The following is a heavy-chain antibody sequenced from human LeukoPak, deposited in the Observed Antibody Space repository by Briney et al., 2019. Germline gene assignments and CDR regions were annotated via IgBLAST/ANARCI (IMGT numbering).Heavy chain of an antibody. V-gene: IGHV1-69*01. CDR1: GGTFSSYA. J-gene: IGHJ3*02. D-gene: IGHD1-26*01. CDR2: IIPIFGTA. Sequence: SVKVSCKASGGTFSSYAISWVRQAPGQGLEWMGGIIPIFGTANYAQKFQGRVTITADESTSTAYMELSSLRSEDTAVYYCARVARVGVGANDHDAFDIWGQGTMVTVSS. CDR3: ARVARVGVGANDHDAFDI.